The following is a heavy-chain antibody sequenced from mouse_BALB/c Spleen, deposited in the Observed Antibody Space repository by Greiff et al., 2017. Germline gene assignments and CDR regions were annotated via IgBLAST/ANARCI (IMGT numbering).Heavy chain of an antibody. CDR1: GFTFSSFG. V-gene: IGHV5-17*02. D-gene: IGHD1-1*01. CDR2: ISSGSSTI. J-gene: IGHJ1*01. CDR3: ARKPSYYGSSDGYFDV. Sequence: EVQVVESGGGLVQPGGSRKLSCAASGFTFSSFGMHWVRQAPEKGLEWVAYISSGSSTIYYADTVKGRFTISRDNPKNTLFLQMTSLRSEDTAMYYCARKPSYYGSSDGYFDVWGAGTTVTVSS.